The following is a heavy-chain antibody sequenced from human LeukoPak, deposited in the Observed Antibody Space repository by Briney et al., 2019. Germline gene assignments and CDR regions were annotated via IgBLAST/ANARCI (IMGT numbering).Heavy chain of an antibody. CDR1: GFTFSNYA. CDR2: ISGSGETT. D-gene: IGHD3-22*01. CDR3: ARDKEIYYDSSGQYTFDY. V-gene: IGHV3-23*01. J-gene: IGHJ4*02. Sequence: GGSLRLSCAASGFTFSNYAMTWVRQAPGKGLEWVSSISGSGETTYYADSVKGRFTISRDNSKNTLYLQMISLRAEDTAVYYCARDKEIYYDSSGQYTFDYWGQGTLVTVSS.